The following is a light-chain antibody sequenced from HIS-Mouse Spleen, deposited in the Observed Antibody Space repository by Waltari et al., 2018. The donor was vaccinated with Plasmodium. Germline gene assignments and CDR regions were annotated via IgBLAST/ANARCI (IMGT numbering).Light chain of an antibody. CDR3: QQYNNWPPWT. CDR2: GAS. Sequence: EIVMTQSPATLSVSPGERATLSCRASQSVSSNLAWYQQKPGPAPRLLIYGASTRATGIPARFSVSGSGTEFTLTISSMQSEDFAVYYCQQYNNWPPWTFGQGTKVEIK. V-gene: IGKV3-15*01. J-gene: IGKJ1*01. CDR1: QSVSSN.